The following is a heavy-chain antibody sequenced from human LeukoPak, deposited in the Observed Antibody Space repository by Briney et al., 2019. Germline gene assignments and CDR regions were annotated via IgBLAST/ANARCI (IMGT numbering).Heavy chain of an antibody. J-gene: IGHJ5*02. CDR1: GFTFDDYA. CDR3: AKGGDILTGYFAP. V-gene: IGHV3-9*01. CDR2: ISWNSGSI. D-gene: IGHD3-9*01. Sequence: GGSLRLSCAASGFTFDDYAMHWVRQAPGNGLEWVSGISWNSGSIGYADSVKGRFTISRDNAKNSRYLQMNSLRAEDTALYYCAKGGDILTGYFAPWGQGTLVTVSS.